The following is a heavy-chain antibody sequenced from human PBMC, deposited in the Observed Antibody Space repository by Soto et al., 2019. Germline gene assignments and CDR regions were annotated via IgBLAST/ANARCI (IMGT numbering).Heavy chain of an antibody. CDR2: IIPIFGTA. CDR3: AKRSEGQQYLYRGYYGMDV. CDR1: GGTFSSYA. Sequence: QVQLVQSGAEVKKPGSSVKVSCKASGGTFSSYAISWVRQAPGQGLEWMGGIIPIFGTANYAQKFQGRVTITADESTSTAYMELSSLRSEDTAVYYCAKRSEGQQYLYRGYYGMDVWGQGTTVTVSS. J-gene: IGHJ6*02. D-gene: IGHD6-13*01. V-gene: IGHV1-69*01.